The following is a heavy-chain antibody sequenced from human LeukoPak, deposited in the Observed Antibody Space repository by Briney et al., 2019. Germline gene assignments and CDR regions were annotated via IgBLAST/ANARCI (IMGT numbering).Heavy chain of an antibody. J-gene: IGHJ4*02. Sequence: SETLSLTCTVSGYSISSGYYWGWIRQPPGKGLEWIGSIYHSGRTFYNPSLKSRVTISVDTSKNQFSLKLTSVTAADTAVYYCARLGYYGSGSLVDYFDYWGQGTLVTVSS. V-gene: IGHV4-38-2*02. CDR3: ARLGYYGSGSLVDYFDY. CDR1: GYSISSGYY. CDR2: IYHSGRT. D-gene: IGHD3-10*01.